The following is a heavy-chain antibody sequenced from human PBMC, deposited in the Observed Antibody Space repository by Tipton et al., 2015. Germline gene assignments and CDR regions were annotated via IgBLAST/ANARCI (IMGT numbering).Heavy chain of an antibody. J-gene: IGHJ4*02. Sequence: SLRLSCAASGFTFSSYSMNWVRQAPGKGLEWVSYISSSSSTIYYADSVKGRFTISRDNAKNSLYLQLNGLRAEDTALYYCTRELLPGAMVYWGLGTLVTVSS. CDR2: ISSSSSTI. CDR1: GFTFSSYS. V-gene: IGHV3-48*01. D-gene: IGHD5-18*01. CDR3: TRELLPGAMVY.